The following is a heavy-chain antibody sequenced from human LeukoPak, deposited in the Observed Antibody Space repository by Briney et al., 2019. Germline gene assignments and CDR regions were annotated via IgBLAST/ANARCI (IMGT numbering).Heavy chain of an antibody. Sequence: PSETLSLTCAVYGGSFSGYYWSWLRQPPGKGLEWIGEINHSGSTNYNPSLKSRVTISVDTSKNQFSLKLSSVTAADTAVYYCARGSAVGWFDPWGQGTLVTVSS. V-gene: IGHV4-34*01. J-gene: IGHJ5*02. CDR2: INHSGST. CDR1: GGSFSGYY. D-gene: IGHD6-19*01. CDR3: ARGSAVGWFDP.